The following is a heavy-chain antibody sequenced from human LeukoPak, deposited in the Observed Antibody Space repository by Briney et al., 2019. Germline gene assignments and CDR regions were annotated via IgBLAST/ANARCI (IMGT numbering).Heavy chain of an antibody. CDR1: GYTFTGYY. CDR3: ARGGYHNYYYYYMDV. D-gene: IGHD2-2*01. Sequence: ASVKASCKASGYTFTGYYMHWVRQAPGQGLEWMGWINPNSGGTNYAQKFQGRVTMTRDTSISTAYMELSRLRSDDTAVYYCARGGYHNYYYYYMDVWGKGTTVTVSS. CDR2: INPNSGGT. V-gene: IGHV1-2*02. J-gene: IGHJ6*03.